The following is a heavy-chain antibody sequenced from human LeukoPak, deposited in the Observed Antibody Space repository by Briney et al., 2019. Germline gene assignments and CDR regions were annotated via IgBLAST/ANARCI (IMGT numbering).Heavy chain of an antibody. CDR1: GFTFSSYA. D-gene: IGHD3-10*01. J-gene: IGHJ4*02. CDR2: ISGSGISGSGGTT. V-gene: IGHV3-23*01. CDR3: AKDLSREIRGVIL. Sequence: GGSLRLSCAASGFTFSSYAMSWVRQAPVKGLEWVSAISGSGISGSGGTTYYADSVKGRFTISRDNSKNTLYLQMNSLRAEDTAVYYCAKDLSREIRGVILWGQGTLVTVSS.